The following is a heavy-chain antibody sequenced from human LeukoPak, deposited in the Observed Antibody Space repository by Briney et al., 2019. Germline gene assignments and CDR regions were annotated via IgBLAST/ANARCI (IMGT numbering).Heavy chain of an antibody. V-gene: IGHV3-9*01. Sequence: GGSLRLSCAASGFTFDDYAMHWVRQAPGKGLEWVSGINWSSGSIGYADSVKGRFTISRDNAKKSLYLQMTSLRAEDTALYYCAKDTSSSWENDAFDIWGRGTMVSVSS. CDR1: GFTFDDYA. D-gene: IGHD6-13*01. CDR2: INWSSGSI. CDR3: AKDTSSSWENDAFDI. J-gene: IGHJ3*02.